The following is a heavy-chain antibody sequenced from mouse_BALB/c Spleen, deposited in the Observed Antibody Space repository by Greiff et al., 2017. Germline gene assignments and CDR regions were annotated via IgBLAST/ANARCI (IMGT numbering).Heavy chain of an antibody. CDR1: GFNIKDTY. Sequence: EVQVVESGAELVKPGASVKLSCTASGFNIKDTYMHWVKQRPEQGLEWIGRIDPANGNTKYDPKFQGKATITADTSSNTAYLQLSSLTSEDTAVYYCARITTATDWYFDVWGAGTTVTVSS. V-gene: IGHV14-3*02. CDR3: ARITTATDWYFDV. CDR2: IDPANGNT. D-gene: IGHD1-2*01. J-gene: IGHJ1*01.